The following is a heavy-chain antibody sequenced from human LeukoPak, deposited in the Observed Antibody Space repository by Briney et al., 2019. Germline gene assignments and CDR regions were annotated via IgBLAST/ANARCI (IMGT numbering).Heavy chain of an antibody. CDR3: ARGRITMVRGAISLFDY. J-gene: IGHJ4*02. V-gene: IGHV1-2*06. Sequence: GASVKVSCKASGYTFTGYYMHWVRQAPGQGLEWMGRINPNSGGTNYAQKFQGRVTMTRDTSISTAYMELSRLRSDDTAVYYCARGRITMVRGAISLFDYWGQGTLVTVSS. CDR1: GYTFTGYY. CDR2: INPNSGGT. D-gene: IGHD3-10*01.